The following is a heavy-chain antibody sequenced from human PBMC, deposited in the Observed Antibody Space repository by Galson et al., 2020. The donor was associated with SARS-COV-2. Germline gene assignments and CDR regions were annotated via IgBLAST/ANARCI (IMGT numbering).Heavy chain of an antibody. CDR3: SREGEEGYNIFDY. J-gene: IGHJ4*02. V-gene: IGHV4-59*01. CDR1: GASISSSY. Sequence: ASETLFLTCSVSGASISSSYWSWIRQPPGKGLEWIGYIYHSGSTDYNPSLQSRVTISLDTSRSQFSLNLNSVTAADTAVYYCSREGEEGYNIFDYWGQGILVTVSS. D-gene: IGHD3-9*01. CDR2: IYHSGST.